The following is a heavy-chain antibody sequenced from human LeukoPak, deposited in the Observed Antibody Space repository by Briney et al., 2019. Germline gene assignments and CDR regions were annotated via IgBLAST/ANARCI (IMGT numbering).Heavy chain of an antibody. V-gene: IGHV3-9*01. CDR2: CKWNSGSR. J-gene: IGHJ6*02. CDR3: TRDGFYDLWNPFSGGEEYYNYGMDV. CDR1: GFTFSSYG. D-gene: IGHD3-3*01. Sequence: HPGRSLRLSCAASGFTFSSYGMHWVRQAPGKGLEWVSSCKWNSGSRQYADSVKGRFPVSKDNAKNSLYLQMNSLRAEDTALYYCTRDGFYDLWNPFSGGEEYYNYGMDVWGQGTKVTVSS.